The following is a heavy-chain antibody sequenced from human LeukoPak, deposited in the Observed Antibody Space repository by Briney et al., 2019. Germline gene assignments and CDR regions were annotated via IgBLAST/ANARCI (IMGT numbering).Heavy chain of an antibody. CDR2: INSSGGT. Sequence: SETLSLTCAVSGGSFSGYYWNWLRQSPGKGLEWAGEINSSGGTGYNPPLTRRLTLSVDTSKYQFSLKLNSVTAADTAVYYCARGRNYFENWGYYYYFDYWGQGTLVTVAS. D-gene: IGHD1-26*01. J-gene: IGHJ4*02. CDR1: GGSFSGYY. CDR3: ARGRNYFENWGYYYYFDY. V-gene: IGHV4-34*01.